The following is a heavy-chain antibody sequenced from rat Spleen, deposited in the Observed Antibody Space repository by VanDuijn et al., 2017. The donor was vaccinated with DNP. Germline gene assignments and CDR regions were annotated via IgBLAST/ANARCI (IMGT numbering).Heavy chain of an antibody. Sequence: QVQLKESGPGLVQPSQTLSLTCTVSGFSLTGYHVDWVRQPPGKGLEWIAAMSPSGDTSYNSVLESRLTISRDTSKDQVFLKMNSLQTEDTAIYFCTRDLRVATGHPYGLDPWGQGISVTVSS. D-gene: IGHD1-3*01. V-gene: IGHV2S12*01. J-gene: IGHJ4*01. CDR2: MSPSGDT. CDR3: TRDLRVATGHPYGLDP. CDR1: GFSLTGYH.